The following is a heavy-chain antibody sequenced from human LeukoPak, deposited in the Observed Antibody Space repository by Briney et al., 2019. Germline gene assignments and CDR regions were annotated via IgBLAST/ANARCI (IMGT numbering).Heavy chain of an antibody. Sequence: SETLSLTCTVSGGSIRSYYWSWIRQPPGKGLEWIGYIYSSGSTNYNPSLKSRVTISVDTSKNQFSLKLSSVTAADTAVYYCATLPEYGEDYWGQGTLVTVSS. D-gene: IGHD3-10*01. J-gene: IGHJ4*02. CDR3: ATLPEYGEDY. V-gene: IGHV4-59*08. CDR2: IYSSGST. CDR1: GGSIRSYY.